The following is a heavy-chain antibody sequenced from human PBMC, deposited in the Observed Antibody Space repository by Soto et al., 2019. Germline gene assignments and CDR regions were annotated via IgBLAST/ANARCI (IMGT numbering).Heavy chain of an antibody. V-gene: IGHV3-23*01. D-gene: IGHD6-19*01. Sequence: AGSLRLSCAASGFTFSSYAMSWVRQAPGKGLEWVSAISGSGGSTYYADSVKGRFTVSRDNSKNTLYLQMNSLRAEDTAVFYCAKERSSGWSLDYWGQGTLVTVSS. J-gene: IGHJ4*02. CDR2: ISGSGGST. CDR1: GFTFSSYA. CDR3: AKERSSGWSLDY.